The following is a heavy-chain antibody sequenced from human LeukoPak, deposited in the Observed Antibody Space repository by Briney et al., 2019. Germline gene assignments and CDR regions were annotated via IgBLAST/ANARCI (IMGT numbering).Heavy chain of an antibody. Sequence: GGSLRLSCAASGFTFSSYGMSWVRQAPGKGLEWVSAISGSGGSTYYADSVKGRFTISRDNSKNTLYLQMNSLRAEDTAVYYCAKEGGYDSSGYYYDRYYYYYMDVWGKGTTVTISS. CDR3: AKEGGYDSSGYYYDRYYYYYMDV. J-gene: IGHJ6*03. CDR1: GFTFSSYG. CDR2: ISGSGGST. V-gene: IGHV3-23*01. D-gene: IGHD3-22*01.